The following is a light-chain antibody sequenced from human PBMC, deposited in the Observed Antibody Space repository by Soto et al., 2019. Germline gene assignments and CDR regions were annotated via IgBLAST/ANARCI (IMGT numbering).Light chain of an antibody. CDR2: EVF. CDR1: NSDVGAYNY. CDR3: TSYTTTNTLYV. V-gene: IGLV2-14*01. Sequence: QSALTQPASVSGSPGQSITIPCTGTNSDVGAYNYVSWYQHHPGKAPKLMIYEVFTRSSGVSSRFSGSKSGSTASLTISGLQAEDEADDYCTSYTTTNTLYVFGTGTKLTVL. J-gene: IGLJ1*01.